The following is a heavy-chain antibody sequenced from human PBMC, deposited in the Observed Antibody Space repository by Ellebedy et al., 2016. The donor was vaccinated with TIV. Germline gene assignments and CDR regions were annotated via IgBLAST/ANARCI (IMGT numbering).Heavy chain of an antibody. CDR2: IIPIFGTA. CDR1: GGTFSSYA. Sequence: ASVKVSCKASGGTFSSYAISWVRQAPGQGLEWMGGIIPIFGTANYAQKFQGRVTITADESTSTAYMELSSLRAEDTAVYYCAKVGSSWYEDYWGQGTLVTVSS. J-gene: IGHJ4*02. D-gene: IGHD6-13*01. CDR3: AKVGSSWYEDY. V-gene: IGHV1-69*13.